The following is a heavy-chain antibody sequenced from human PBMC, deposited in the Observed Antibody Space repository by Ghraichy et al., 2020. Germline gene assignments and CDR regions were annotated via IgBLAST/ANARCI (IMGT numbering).Heavy chain of an antibody. CDR2: INPNSGGT. Sequence: ASVKVSCKASGYTFTGYYMHWVRQAPGQGLEWMGWINPNSGGTNYAQKFQGRVTMTRDTSISTAYMELSRLRSDDTAVYYCARAQTTVTTIDYGLDYWGQGTLVTVSS. V-gene: IGHV1-2*02. J-gene: IGHJ4*02. D-gene: IGHD4-17*01. CDR1: GYTFTGYY. CDR3: ARAQTTVTTIDYGLDY.